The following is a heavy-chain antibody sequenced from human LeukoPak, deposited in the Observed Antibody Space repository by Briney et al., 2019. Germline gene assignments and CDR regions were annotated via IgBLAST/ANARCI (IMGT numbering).Heavy chain of an antibody. Sequence: GGSLRLSCAASGFTFSSYAMSWVRQAPGKGLEWVSGIRGSGGGTPYAESVKGRFTISRDNSKNTLYLQMNSLRAEDTAVYYCAKGPYDYSNHYIDYWGQGTLVTVFS. CDR3: AKGPYDYSNHYIDY. D-gene: IGHD4-11*01. V-gene: IGHV3-23*01. J-gene: IGHJ4*02. CDR2: IRGSGGGT. CDR1: GFTFSSYA.